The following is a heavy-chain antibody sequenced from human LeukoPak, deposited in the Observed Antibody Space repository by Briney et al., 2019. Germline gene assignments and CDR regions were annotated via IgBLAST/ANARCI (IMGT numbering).Heavy chain of an antibody. Sequence: GGSLRLSCAASGFTFSSYGMHWVRQAPGKGLEWVAFIRYDGSNKYYADSVKGRFTISRDNSKNTLYLQMNSLRAEDTAVYYCAKLARYYGSGSYYNDYWGQGTLVTVSS. J-gene: IGHJ4*02. CDR2: IRYDGSNK. D-gene: IGHD3-10*01. CDR3: AKLARYYGSGSYYNDY. CDR1: GFTFSSYG. V-gene: IGHV3-30*02.